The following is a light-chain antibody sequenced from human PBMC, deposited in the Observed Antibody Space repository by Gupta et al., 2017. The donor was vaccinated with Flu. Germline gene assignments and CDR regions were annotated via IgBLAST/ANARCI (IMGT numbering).Light chain of an antibody. CDR3: GAWDNSLSAGV. Sequence: SSSNIGNRYVSGYQQLPGTAPKLLIYENNKRPSWIPDRFSGAKSGTSATLSITGLQTGDEADYYCGAWDNSLSAGVFGGGTKLAVL. J-gene: IGLJ3*02. CDR2: ENN. CDR1: SSNIGNRY. V-gene: IGLV1-51*02.